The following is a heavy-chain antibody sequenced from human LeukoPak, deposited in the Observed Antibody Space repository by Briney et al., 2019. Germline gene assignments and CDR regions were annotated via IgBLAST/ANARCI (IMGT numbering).Heavy chain of an antibody. CDR1: GFTFSSYG. CDR2: ISYDGSNK. V-gene: IGHV3-30*03. Sequence: GSLILSCAASGFTFSSYGLHWVRQAPGKGLEWVAVISYDGSNKYYADSVKGRFTISRDNSKNTLWLQMNSLRTADTAVYYCARDLWGDSENWGQGTLVTVSS. D-gene: IGHD2/OR15-2a*01. J-gene: IGHJ4*02. CDR3: ARDLWGDSEN.